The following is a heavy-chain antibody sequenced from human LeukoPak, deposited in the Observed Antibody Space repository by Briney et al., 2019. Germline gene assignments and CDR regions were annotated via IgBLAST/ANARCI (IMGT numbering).Heavy chain of an antibody. CDR1: GFTFSSYW. D-gene: IGHD6-6*01. J-gene: IGHJ4*02. CDR3: ARDGTYSSSSFDY. V-gene: IGHV3-74*01. CDR2: INSDGRST. Sequence: GGSLRLSCAASGFTFSSYWMHWVRQAAGKGLVWVSCINSDGRSTSYADSVKGRFTISRDNAENTLYLQMNSLRAEDTAVYYCARDGTYSSSSFDYWGQGTLVTVSS.